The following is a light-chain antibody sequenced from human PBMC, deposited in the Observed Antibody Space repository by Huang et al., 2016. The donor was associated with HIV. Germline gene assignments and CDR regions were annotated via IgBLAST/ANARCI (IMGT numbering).Light chain of an antibody. V-gene: IGKV3-15*01. Sequence: DIVMTQSPAILSVSPGERATLSCRASRSITPDLAWYQHKPGQAPRLLVFGASTRATEFPGGFSGSGSGTEFTLTISSLQSEDLAVYYCQQYNDWPSTWTFGQGTNVEIK. CDR3: QQYNDWPSTWT. CDR2: GAS. CDR1: RSITPD. J-gene: IGKJ1*01.